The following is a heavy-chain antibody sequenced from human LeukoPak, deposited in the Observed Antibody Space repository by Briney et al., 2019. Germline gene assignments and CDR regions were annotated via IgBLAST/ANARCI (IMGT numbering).Heavy chain of an antibody. CDR3: AKDPLRYYYGSGSYYDY. V-gene: IGHV3-30*02. CDR1: GFTFSSYG. Sequence: SGGSLRLSCAASGFTFSSYGMHWVRQAPGKGLEWVAFIRYDGSNKYYADSVKGRFTISRDNSKNTLYLQMNSLRAGDTAVYYCAKDPLRYYYGSGSYYDYWGQGTLVTVSS. D-gene: IGHD3-10*01. J-gene: IGHJ4*02. CDR2: IRYDGSNK.